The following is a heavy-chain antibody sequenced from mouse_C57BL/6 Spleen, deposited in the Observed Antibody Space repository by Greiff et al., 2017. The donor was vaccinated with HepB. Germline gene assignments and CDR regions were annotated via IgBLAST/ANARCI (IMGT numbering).Heavy chain of an antibody. CDR2: IDPANGNT. CDR1: GYTFKNSY. Sequence: VQLQQSVAELVRPGASVKLSCTASGYTFKNSYMHWVKQRPEQGLEWIGRIDPANGNTKYAPKFQGKATITADTSSNTAYLQLSSLTSEDTAIYCCARDISTTDFDYWGQGTTLTVSS. J-gene: IGHJ2*01. CDR3: ARDISTTDFDY. D-gene: IGHD1-1*01. V-gene: IGHV14-3*01.